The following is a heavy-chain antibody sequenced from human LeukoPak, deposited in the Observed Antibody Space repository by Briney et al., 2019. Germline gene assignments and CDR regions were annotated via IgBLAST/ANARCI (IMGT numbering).Heavy chain of an antibody. CDR3: AREANYYGSGSYFEGTFYY. CDR1: GVSITTYY. V-gene: IGHV4-59*13. Sequence: SETLSLTCTVSGVSITTYYWSWIRQPPGKGLEWIGYIYHSGSTNYNPSLKSRVTISVDTSKNEFSLKLTSVTAADTAVYYCAREANYYGSGSYFEGTFYYWGQGSLVTVSS. CDR2: IYHSGST. D-gene: IGHD3-10*01. J-gene: IGHJ4*02.